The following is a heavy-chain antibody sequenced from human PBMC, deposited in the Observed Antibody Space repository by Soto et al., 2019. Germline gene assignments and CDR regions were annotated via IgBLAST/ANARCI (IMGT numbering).Heavy chain of an antibody. J-gene: IGHJ5*02. Sequence: EVQLVESGGGVVWPGGSLRLSCAASGFTFDDYGMSWVRQVPGKVLEWVSGINSNGGKTGYADSVKGRFTISRDNAKNSLYLQMNRLRAEDTALYHCAREYGSGSSPPWFDPWGQGTLVTVSP. CDR1: GFTFDDYG. V-gene: IGHV3-20*01. CDR2: INSNGGKT. CDR3: AREYGSGSSPPWFDP. D-gene: IGHD3-10*01.